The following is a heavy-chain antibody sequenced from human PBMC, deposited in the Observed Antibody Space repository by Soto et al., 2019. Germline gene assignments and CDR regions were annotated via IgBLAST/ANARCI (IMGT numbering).Heavy chain of an antibody. CDR2: IYSSGIT. CDR1: GGSINNYY. D-gene: IGHD4-4*01. V-gene: IGHV4-4*07. CDR3: ARGSAVTTAGGWFGALDV. Sequence: LQESGPGLVKPSETLSLTCTVSGGSINNYYWNWIRQPAGKGLEWFGRIYSSGITNHSRSLKGRVTMSVDTSTNLLSLSLSSVTAADTATYYCARGSAVTTAGGWFGALDVWGQGAVVSVSS. J-gene: IGHJ3*01.